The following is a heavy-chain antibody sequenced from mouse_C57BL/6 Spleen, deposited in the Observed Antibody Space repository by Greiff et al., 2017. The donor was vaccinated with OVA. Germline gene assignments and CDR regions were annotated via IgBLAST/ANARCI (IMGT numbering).Heavy chain of an antibody. V-gene: IGHV1-50*01. CDR1: GYTFTSYW. D-gene: IGHD3-2*02. CDR2: IDPSDSYT. Sequence: VQLQQPGAELVKPGASVKLSCKASGYTFTSYWMQWVKQRPGPGLEWIGEIDPSDSYTNYNQKFKGKATLTVDTSSSPAYMQLSSLTAEDSAVSYCARAAQASYFDYWGQGTTLTVSS. J-gene: IGHJ2*01. CDR3: ARAAQASYFDY.